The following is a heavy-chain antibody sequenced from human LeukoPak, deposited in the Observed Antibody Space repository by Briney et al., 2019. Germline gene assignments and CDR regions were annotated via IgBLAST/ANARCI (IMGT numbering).Heavy chain of an antibody. CDR3: ARSSGWYHRGPDYYYYYMDV. CDR1: GFTFSRNS. Sequence: GGSLRLSCAASGFTFSRNSMNWVRQAPGKGLEWVSSISSSSSYIYYADSVKGRFTISRDNAKNSLYLQMNSLRAEDTAVYYCARSSGWYHRGPDYYYYYMDVWGKGTTVTVSS. CDR2: ISSSSSYI. D-gene: IGHD6-19*01. V-gene: IGHV3-21*01. J-gene: IGHJ6*03.